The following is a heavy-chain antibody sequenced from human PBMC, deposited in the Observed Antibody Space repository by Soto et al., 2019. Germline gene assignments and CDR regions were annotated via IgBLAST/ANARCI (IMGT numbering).Heavy chain of an antibody. J-gene: IGHJ5*02. CDR2: IIPIFGTA. Sequence: QVQLVQSGAEVKKPGSSVKVSCKASGGTFSSYAISWVRQAPGQGLKWMGGIIPIFGTANYAQKFQGRVTITADESTSTAYMELSSLRSEDTAVYYCARDRGGSGWYQRNVWFDPWGQGTLVTVSS. D-gene: IGHD6-19*01. CDR3: ARDRGGSGWYQRNVWFDP. V-gene: IGHV1-69*01. CDR1: GGTFSSYA.